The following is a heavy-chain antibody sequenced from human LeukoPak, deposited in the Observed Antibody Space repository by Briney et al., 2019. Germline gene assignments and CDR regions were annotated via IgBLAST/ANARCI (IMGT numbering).Heavy chain of an antibody. V-gene: IGHV3-30*18. CDR3: AKADTSGWYNFDY. D-gene: IGHD6-19*01. CDR2: ISYDGSNK. J-gene: IGHJ4*02. CDR1: GFTFSSNA. Sequence: GGSLRLSCAAFGFTFSSNAMHWVRQAPGKGLEWVAVISYDGSNKYYADSVKGRFTISRDNSKNTLYLQMNSLRPEDTAVYYCAKADTSGWYNFDYWGQGTLVTVSS.